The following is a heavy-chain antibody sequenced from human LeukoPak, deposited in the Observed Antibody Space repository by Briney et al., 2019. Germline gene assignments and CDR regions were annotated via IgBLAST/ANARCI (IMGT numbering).Heavy chain of an antibody. CDR3: AREKVDNAVDY. CDR2: INPNSGGT. J-gene: IGHJ4*02. Sequence: ASVKVSCKASGGTFSSYAISWVRQAPGQGLEWMGWINPNSGGTNYAQKFQGRVTMTRDTSISTAYMELSRLRSDDTAVYYCAREKVDNAVDYWGQGTLVTVSS. CDR1: GGTFSSYA. D-gene: IGHD1-1*01. V-gene: IGHV1-2*02.